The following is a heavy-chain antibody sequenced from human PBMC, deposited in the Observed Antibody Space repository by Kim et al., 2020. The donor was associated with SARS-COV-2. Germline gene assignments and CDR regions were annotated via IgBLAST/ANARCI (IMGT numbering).Heavy chain of an antibody. CDR1: GFSFSTYY. CDR2: IKQDGTEK. J-gene: IGHJ4*02. CDR3: TREEIVAPEVRGTDY. D-gene: IGHD3-10*01. V-gene: IGHV3-7*01. Sequence: GGSLRLSCAGSGFSFSTYYISWVRRAPGKGLEWVANIKQDGTEKSLVDSVKGRFTISRDNVRNSVYLQMDCLRVEDTAVYNCTREEIVAPEVRGTDYWGQGTLVTVSS.